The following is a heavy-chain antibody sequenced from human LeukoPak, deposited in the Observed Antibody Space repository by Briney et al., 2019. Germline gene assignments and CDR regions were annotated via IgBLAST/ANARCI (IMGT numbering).Heavy chain of an antibody. CDR3: AKATEYSSSSVYYYYYMDV. CDR2: ISGSGAST. V-gene: IGHV3-23*01. J-gene: IGHJ6*03. D-gene: IGHD6-6*01. Sequence: GGSLRLSCAASGLIFSSYAMTWVRQAPGKRLEWVSAISGSGASTYYADSVKGRFTISRDNSKNTLYLQMNSLRAEDTAVYYCAKATEYSSSSVYYYYYMDVWGKGTTVTVSS. CDR1: GLIFSSYA.